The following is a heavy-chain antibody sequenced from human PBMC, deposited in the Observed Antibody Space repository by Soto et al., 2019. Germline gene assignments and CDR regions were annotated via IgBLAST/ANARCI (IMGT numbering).Heavy chain of an antibody. D-gene: IGHD2-21*02. CDR1: GGSISSGGYS. CDR2: IYHSGST. J-gene: IGHJ2*01. V-gene: IGHV4-30-2*01. CDR3: ARDPTYCGGDCYSGSWYFDL. Sequence: PSETLSLTCAVSGGSISSGGYSWSCIRQPPGKGLEWIGYIYHSGSTYYNPSLKSRVTISVDRSKNQFSLKLSSVTAADTAVYYCARDPTYCGGDCYSGSWYFDLWGRGTLVTVSS.